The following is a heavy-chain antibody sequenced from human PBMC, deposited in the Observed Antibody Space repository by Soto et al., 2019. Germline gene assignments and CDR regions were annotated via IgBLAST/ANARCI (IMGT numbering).Heavy chain of an antibody. D-gene: IGHD6-6*01. CDR2: MSGSGGRT. V-gene: IGHV3-23*01. CDR3: AKGAIAARAGKWFNP. J-gene: IGHJ5*02. CDR1: GFTFTTYA. Sequence: GGSLRLSCAASGFTFTTYAMSWVRQAPGKGLGWVSGMSGSGGRTYYADSVKGRFTISRDNSGNTVHLQMSSLRAEDTAIYYCAKGAIAARAGKWFNPWGQGTLVTVSS.